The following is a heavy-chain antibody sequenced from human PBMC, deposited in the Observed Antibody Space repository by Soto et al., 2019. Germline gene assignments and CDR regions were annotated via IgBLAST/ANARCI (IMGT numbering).Heavy chain of an antibody. CDR2: IIPIFGTA. Sequence: AVKVSCKGSGCTFSSYAISWVRQPPGQGLEWMGGIIPIFGTANYAQKFQGRVTITADESTSTAYMELSSLRSEDTAVYYCASIVAVPAGYYYYGMDVWGQGTTVTVSS. J-gene: IGHJ6*02. CDR3: ASIVAVPAGYYYYGMDV. D-gene: IGHD2-2*01. CDR1: GCTFSSYA. V-gene: IGHV1-69*13.